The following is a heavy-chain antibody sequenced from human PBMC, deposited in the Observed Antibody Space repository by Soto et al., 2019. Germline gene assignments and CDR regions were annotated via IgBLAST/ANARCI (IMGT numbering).Heavy chain of an antibody. Sequence: ASVKVSCKASGYTFTSYDINWVRQATGQGLEWMGWMNPNSGNTGYAQKFQGRVTMTRNTSISTAYMELSSLRSEDTAVYYCARGKGSTTVLNYYYYYMDVWGKGTTVTVS. D-gene: IGHD4-4*01. J-gene: IGHJ6*03. CDR2: MNPNSGNT. CDR3: ARGKGSTTVLNYYYYYMDV. CDR1: GYTFTSYD. V-gene: IGHV1-8*01.